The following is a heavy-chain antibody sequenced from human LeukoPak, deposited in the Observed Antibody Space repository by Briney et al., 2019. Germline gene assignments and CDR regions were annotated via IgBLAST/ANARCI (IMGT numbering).Heavy chain of an antibody. CDR1: GGSISSSSYY. J-gene: IGHJ4*02. CDR3: ARDLYGSGVYDY. D-gene: IGHD3-10*01. Sequence: PSETLSLTCTASGGSISSSSYYWGWIRQPPGKGLEWIGSIYYSGSTYYNPSLKSRVTISVDTSKNQFSLKLSSVTAADTAVYYCARDLYGSGVYDYWGQGTLVTVSS. V-gene: IGHV4-39*07. CDR2: IYYSGST.